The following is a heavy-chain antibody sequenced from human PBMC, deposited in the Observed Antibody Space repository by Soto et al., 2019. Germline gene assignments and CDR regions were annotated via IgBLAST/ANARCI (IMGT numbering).Heavy chain of an antibody. CDR3: AGGDYYHSSGYYFYYYTMDV. D-gene: IGHD3-22*01. J-gene: IGHJ6*02. Sequence: TSETLSLTCTVSGGSISSYYWSWIRQPPGKGLEWIGYIYYSGSTYYNPSLKSRVTISVETSKSQFSLKLSSVTAADTAVYYCAGGDYYHSSGYYFYYYTMDVWGQGTTVTVSS. CDR1: GGSISSYY. CDR2: IYYSGST. V-gene: IGHV4-59*04.